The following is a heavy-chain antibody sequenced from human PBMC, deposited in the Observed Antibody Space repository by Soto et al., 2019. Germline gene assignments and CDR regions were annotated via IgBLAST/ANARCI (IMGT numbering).Heavy chain of an antibody. CDR3: TTDPTVLYGSGSTDYYYYYMDV. J-gene: IGHJ6*03. V-gene: IGHV3-15*01. CDR2: IKSKTDGGTT. D-gene: IGHD3-10*01. Sequence: EVQLVESGGGLVKPGGSLRLSCAASGFTFSNAWMSWVRQAPGKGLEWVGRIKSKTDGGTTDYAAPVKGRFTISRDDSKNTLYLQMNSLKTEDTAVYYCTTDPTVLYGSGSTDYYYYYMDVWGKGTTVTVSS. CDR1: GFTFSNAW.